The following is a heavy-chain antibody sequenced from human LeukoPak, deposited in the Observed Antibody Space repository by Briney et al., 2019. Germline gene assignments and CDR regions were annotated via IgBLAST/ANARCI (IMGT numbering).Heavy chain of an antibody. CDR2: IYYSGST. J-gene: IGHJ4*02. Sequence: SETLSLTCTVSGGSISSSSYYWGWIRQPPGKGLEWIGSIYYSGSTYYNPSLKSRVTISVDTSKNQFSLKLSSVTAADTAVYYCARLEMATISGSPVDYWGQGTLVTVSS. CDR1: GGSISSSSYY. V-gene: IGHV4-39*01. CDR3: ARLEMATISGSPVDY. D-gene: IGHD5-24*01.